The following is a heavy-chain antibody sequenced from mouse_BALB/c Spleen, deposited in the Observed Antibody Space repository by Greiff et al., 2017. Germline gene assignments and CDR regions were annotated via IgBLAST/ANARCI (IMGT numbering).Heavy chain of an antibody. CDR1: GYTFTSYW. V-gene: IGHV1S22*01. CDR2: IYPGSGST. Sequence: LQQPGSELVRPGASVKLSCKASGYTFTSYWMHWVKQRPGQGLEWIGNIYPGSGSTNYDEKFKSKATLTVDTSSSTAYMQLSSLTSEDSAVYYCTGGNYAWFAYWGQGTLVTVSA. J-gene: IGHJ3*01. CDR3: TGGNYAWFAY. D-gene: IGHD2-1*01.